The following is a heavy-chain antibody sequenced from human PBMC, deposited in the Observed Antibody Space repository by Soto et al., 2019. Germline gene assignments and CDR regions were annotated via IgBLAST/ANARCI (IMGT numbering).Heavy chain of an antibody. J-gene: IGHJ5*02. D-gene: IGHD6-13*01. Sequence: QLQLQESGPGLVKPSETLSLTCTVSGGSISSSSFHWGWIRQPPGKGLEWIGSIYYSGSTYYSPTLKRRLTISVDRSKHRFSLKMSSVTAADTAVYYCARRERAAGTDWWFDPWGQGTLVTVSS. CDR1: GGSISSSSFH. CDR2: IYYSGST. CDR3: ARRERAAGTDWWFDP. V-gene: IGHV4-39*01.